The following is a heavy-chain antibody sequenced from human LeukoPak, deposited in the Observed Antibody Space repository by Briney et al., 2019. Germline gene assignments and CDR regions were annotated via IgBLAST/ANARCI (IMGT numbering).Heavy chain of an antibody. D-gene: IGHD2-2*01. V-gene: IGHV1-18*01. CDR1: GYTFTSYG. Sequence: ASVKVSCKASGYTFTSYGISWVRQAPGQGLEWMGWISAYNGNTNYAQKLQGRVTMTTDTSTSTAYMELRSLRSVDTAVYYCARGGGEVVVVPAAPTVYMDVWGKGTTVTVSS. CDR3: ARGGGEVVVVPAAPTVYMDV. CDR2: ISAYNGNT. J-gene: IGHJ6*03.